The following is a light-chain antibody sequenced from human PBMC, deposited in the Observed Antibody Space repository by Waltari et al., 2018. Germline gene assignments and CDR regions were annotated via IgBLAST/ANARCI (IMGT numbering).Light chain of an antibody. CDR1: SDINVGAYR. Sequence: QAVLTQPSSLSASPGASASLTCTLRSDINVGAYRIYWYQQKPGSPPQYLLRHKSDSDKQRGSGVPSLFSGSKDAAANAGILVIAGLQSEDEADYYCLIWHSGAYVFGTGTKVTVL. J-gene: IGLJ1*01. CDR2: HKSDSDK. V-gene: IGLV5-45*03. CDR3: LIWHSGAYV.